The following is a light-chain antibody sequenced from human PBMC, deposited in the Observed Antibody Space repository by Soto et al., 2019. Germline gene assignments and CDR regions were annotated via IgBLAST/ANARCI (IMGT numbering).Light chain of an antibody. CDR1: QSISSW. CDR3: QQYNNYLMYT. V-gene: IGKV1-5*01. CDR2: DAS. J-gene: IGKJ2*01. Sequence: DIQMTQSPPTLSASVGDRVTLTCRASQSISSWLAWYQQKPGKAPKLLIYDASTLESGVPSRFSGSGSGTEFTLTISSLQPDDFATYYCQQYNNYLMYTFGQGTKLEIK.